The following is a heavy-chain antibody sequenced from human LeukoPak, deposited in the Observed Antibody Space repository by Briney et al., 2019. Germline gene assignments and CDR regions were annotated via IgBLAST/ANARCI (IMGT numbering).Heavy chain of an antibody. J-gene: IGHJ4*02. V-gene: IGHV4-59*01. Sequence: PSETLSLTCTVSGGSISSYYWSWIRQPPGKGLEWIGYIYYSGSTNYNPSLKGRVTISVDTSKNQFSLKLSSVTAAGTAVYYCARGSPYSSSFCFDYWGQGTLVTVPS. CDR2: IYYSGST. CDR3: ARGSPYSSSFCFDY. CDR1: GGSISSYY. D-gene: IGHD6-6*01.